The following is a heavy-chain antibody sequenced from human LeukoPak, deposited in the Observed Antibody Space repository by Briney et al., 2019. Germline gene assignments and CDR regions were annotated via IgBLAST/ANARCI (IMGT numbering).Heavy chain of an antibody. Sequence: GASVKVSCKASGGTFSSYAISWVRQAPGKGLEWMGGFDPEDGETIYAQKFQGRVTMTEDTSTDTAYMELSSLRSEDTAVYYCATAPIDSSGYYYDYWGQGTLVTVSS. CDR1: GGTFSSYA. V-gene: IGHV1-24*01. D-gene: IGHD5-12*01. CDR3: ATAPIDSSGYYYDY. CDR2: FDPEDGET. J-gene: IGHJ4*02.